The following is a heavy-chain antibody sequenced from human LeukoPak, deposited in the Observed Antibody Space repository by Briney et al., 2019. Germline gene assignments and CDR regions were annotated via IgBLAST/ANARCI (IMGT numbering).Heavy chain of an antibody. CDR3: AREGIDYTNFYNYFYMDV. J-gene: IGHJ6*03. Sequence: PGGSLRLSCAASGFTFSSYWMSWVRQAPGKGLERVANIKRDGSEKYSVDSVKGRFTISRDNVKNSLYLQMNSLRAEDTAVYYCAREGIDYTNFYNYFYMDVWGKGTTVTVS. CDR2: IKRDGSEK. V-gene: IGHV3-7*01. CDR1: GFTFSSYW. D-gene: IGHD4-11*01.